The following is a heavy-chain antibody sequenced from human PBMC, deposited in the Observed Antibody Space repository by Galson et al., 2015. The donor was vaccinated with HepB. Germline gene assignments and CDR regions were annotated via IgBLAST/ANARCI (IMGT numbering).Heavy chain of an antibody. J-gene: IGHJ4*02. V-gene: IGHV3-30-3*01. Sequence: SLRLSCAASEFTFSSYAMHWVRQAPGKGLEWVAVITYDGSNKYYADSVKGRFIISRDNSKNTLYLQMNSLRAEDTAVYYCARDSGTMVRGRPGNYCDYWGQGTLVTVSS. CDR2: ITYDGSNK. CDR1: EFTFSSYA. D-gene: IGHD3-10*01. CDR3: ARDSGTMVRGRPGNYCDY.